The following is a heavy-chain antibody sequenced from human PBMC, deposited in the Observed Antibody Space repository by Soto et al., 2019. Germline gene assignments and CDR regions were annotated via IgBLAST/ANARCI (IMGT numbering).Heavy chain of an antibody. Sequence: EVQLVESGGGLVKPGGSLRLSCAASGFTFSIYSMNWVRQAPRRGLEWVSCVDGSGAFIRYAASVKGRFTVSRDNTENSLNLQNTTLDAEDTAVYYCARGSPDSNSPERGNYYDYCYMDVWGKGTTVTVSS. CDR1: GFTFSIYS. CDR3: ARGSPDSNSPERGNYYDYCYMDV. V-gene: IGHV3-21*01. J-gene: IGHJ6*03. CDR2: VDGSGAFI. D-gene: IGHD1-1*01.